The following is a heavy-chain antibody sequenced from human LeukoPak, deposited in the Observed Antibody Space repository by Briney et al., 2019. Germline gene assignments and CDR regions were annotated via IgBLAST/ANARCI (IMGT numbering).Heavy chain of an antibody. Sequence: ASVKVSCKASGYTFTSYGISWVRQAPGQGLEWMGLISGYNGNTNYAQKLQGTVTMTTDTSTSIAYMELRSLRSDDTAVHYCARVRTAMDFDYWGQGTLVTVSS. CDR2: ISGYNGNT. D-gene: IGHD5-18*01. CDR1: GYTFTSYG. CDR3: ARVRTAMDFDY. J-gene: IGHJ4*02. V-gene: IGHV1-18*01.